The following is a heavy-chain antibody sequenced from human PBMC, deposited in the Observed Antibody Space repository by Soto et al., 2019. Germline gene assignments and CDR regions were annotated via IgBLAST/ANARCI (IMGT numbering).Heavy chain of an antibody. CDR1: RVIFIKFA. J-gene: IGHJ5*02. CDR2: IGTSSSLI. Sequence: GGALRLPCPGSRVIFIKFAKNLGRPAPGKGLEWVSYIGTSSSLIYYADSVRGRFTVSRDDAKNSLYLQMNSLRAEDAAVYYCTRDMWAYSGSWESNLWGQGILVTVSS. V-gene: IGHV3-21*05. CDR3: TRDMWAYSGSWESNL. D-gene: IGHD6-13*01.